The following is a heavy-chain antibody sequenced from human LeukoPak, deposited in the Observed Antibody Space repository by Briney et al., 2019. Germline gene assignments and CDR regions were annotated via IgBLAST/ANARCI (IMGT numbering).Heavy chain of an antibody. J-gene: IGHJ3*02. V-gene: IGHV3-30*02. CDR3: ARGPDHTDGYYYDSSGYPDAFDI. CDR2: IRYDGSNK. CDR1: GFTFSSYG. D-gene: IGHD3-22*01. Sequence: TGGSLRLSCAASGFTFSSYGMHWVRQAPGKGLEWVAFIRYDGSNKYYADSVKGRFTISRDNSKNTLYLQMNSLRAEDTAVYYCARGPDHTDGYYYDSSGYPDAFDIWGQGTMVTVSS.